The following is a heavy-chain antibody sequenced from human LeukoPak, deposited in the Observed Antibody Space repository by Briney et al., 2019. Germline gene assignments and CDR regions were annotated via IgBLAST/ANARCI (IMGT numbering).Heavy chain of an antibody. V-gene: IGHV1-69*13. J-gene: IGHJ4*02. CDR2: IIPIVGTT. Sequence: SVKVSCTASGGTFSSYAISWVRQAPGQGLEWMGGIIPIVGTTNYAQMFQGRVTITADESTSTAYMELSSLRSEDTAVYYCARGGYYYDSSGYSHLPDYWGQGTLVTVSA. D-gene: IGHD3-22*01. CDR1: GGTFSSYA. CDR3: ARGGYYYDSSGYSHLPDY.